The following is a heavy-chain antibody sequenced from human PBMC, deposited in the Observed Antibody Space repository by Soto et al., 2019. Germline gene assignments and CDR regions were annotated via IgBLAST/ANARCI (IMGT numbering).Heavy chain of an antibody. Sequence: SLKVSCKASGGAFSSYAISWVRQAPGQGLEWMGGIIPIFGTANYAQKFQGRVTITADESTSTAYMELSSLRSEDTAVYYCARDRRGSSWLGPFDPWGQGTLVTVSP. D-gene: IGHD6-13*01. J-gene: IGHJ5*02. V-gene: IGHV1-69*13. CDR2: IIPIFGTA. CDR1: GGAFSSYA. CDR3: ARDRRGSSWLGPFDP.